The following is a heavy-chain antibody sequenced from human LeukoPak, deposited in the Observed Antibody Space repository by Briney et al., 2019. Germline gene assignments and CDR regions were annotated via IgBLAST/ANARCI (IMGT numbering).Heavy chain of an antibody. CDR1: GFTFSRYS. J-gene: IGHJ4*02. CDR3: ARGPQFCSGGSCFGYYFDY. CDR2: ISASGSHI. Sequence: GGSLRLSCAASGFTFSRYSMNWVRQPPGKGLEWVSSISASGSHIYYADSVKGGFSISRDSARNSVYVQMSSLRAEDTAVYYCARGPQFCSGGSCFGYYFDYWGQGALVTVSS. V-gene: IGHV3-21*01. D-gene: IGHD2-15*01.